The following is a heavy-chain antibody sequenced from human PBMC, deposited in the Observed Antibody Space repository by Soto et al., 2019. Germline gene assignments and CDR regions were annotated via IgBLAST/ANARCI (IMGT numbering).Heavy chain of an antibody. CDR3: AREELYGSGRYKMNWFDP. V-gene: IGHV3-7*01. J-gene: IGHJ5*02. Sequence: EVQLVESGGGLVQPGGSLRLSCAASGFTFSSYWMSWVRQAPGKGLEWVANIKQDGSEKYYVDSVKGRFTISRDNAKNSRYVKMNSLRAEDTAVYYCAREELYGSGRYKMNWFDPWGQGTLVTVSS. CDR1: GFTFSSYW. D-gene: IGHD3-10*01. CDR2: IKQDGSEK.